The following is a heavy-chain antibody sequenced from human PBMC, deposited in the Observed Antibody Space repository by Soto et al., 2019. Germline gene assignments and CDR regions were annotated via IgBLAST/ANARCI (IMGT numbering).Heavy chain of an antibody. Sequence: PSGTLALTFTVSGGSISSCGYYWSWIRQHPGKGLEWIGYIYYSGSTYYNPSLKSRVTISVDTSKNQFSLKLSSVTAADTAVYHCARATVTTNWFDPWGQGTLVTVSS. CDR3: ARATVTTNWFDP. CDR2: IYYSGST. CDR1: GGSISSCGYY. J-gene: IGHJ5*02. V-gene: IGHV4-31*03. D-gene: IGHD4-17*01.